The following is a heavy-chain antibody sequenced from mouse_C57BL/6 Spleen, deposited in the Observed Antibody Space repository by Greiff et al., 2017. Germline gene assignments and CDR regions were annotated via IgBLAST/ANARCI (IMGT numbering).Heavy chain of an antibody. J-gene: IGHJ3*01. D-gene: IGHD2-1*01. CDR2: IYPRSGNT. Sequence: VQLQQSGAELARPGASVKLSCKASGYTFTSYGISWVKQRPGQGLEWIGEIYPRSGNTYYNEKFKGKATLTADKSSSTAYMELRSLTSEDSAVYVCARDGGNYVFAYWGQGTLVTVSA. V-gene: IGHV1-81*01. CDR1: GYTFTSYG. CDR3: ARDGGNYVFAY.